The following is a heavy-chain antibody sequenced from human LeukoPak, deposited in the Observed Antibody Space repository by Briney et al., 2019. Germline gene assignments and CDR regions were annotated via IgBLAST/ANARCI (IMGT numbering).Heavy chain of an antibody. CDR3: TTEAWESPDC. CDR1: GFTFNKAW. V-gene: IGHV3-15*01. CDR2: IKSQTDGGTT. Sequence: GGSLRLSCAASGFTFNKAWMNWVRQAPGKGLEWIGRIKSQTDGGTTDYAAPVKGRFTISRDDSKNTLYLQMSSLKTEDTAVYYCTTEAWESPDCWGQGTLVTVSS. D-gene: IGHD1-26*01. J-gene: IGHJ4*02.